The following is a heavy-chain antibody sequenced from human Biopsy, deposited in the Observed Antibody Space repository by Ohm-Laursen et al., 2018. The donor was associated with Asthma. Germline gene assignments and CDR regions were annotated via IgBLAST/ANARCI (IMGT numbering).Heavy chain of an antibody. D-gene: IGHD3-10*01. J-gene: IGHJ6*02. Sequence: SAKVSCKTSGYTFNSAGITWVRQAPGQGLEWMEWISVYNGNTKVAQRLQDRVTMITDTSTSTAYMELRSLRSDDTAVYFCARAVDYSHYYGIDVWGQGTTVTVS. CDR2: ISVYNGNT. V-gene: IGHV1-18*01. CDR3: ARAVDYSHYYGIDV. CDR1: GYTFNSAG.